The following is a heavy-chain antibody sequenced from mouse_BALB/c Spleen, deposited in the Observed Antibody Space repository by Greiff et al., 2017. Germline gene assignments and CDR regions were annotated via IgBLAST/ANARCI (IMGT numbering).Heavy chain of an antibody. CDR2: ISSGGST. Sequence: EVKLVESGGGLVKPGGSLKLSCAASGFTFSSYAMSWVRQTPEKRLEWVASISSGGSTYYPDSVKGRFTISRDNARNILYLQMSSLRSEDTAMYYCARGDSYAMDDWGQGTSVTVSS. J-gene: IGHJ4*01. CDR1: GFTFSSYA. V-gene: IGHV5-6-5*01. CDR3: ARGDSYAMDD.